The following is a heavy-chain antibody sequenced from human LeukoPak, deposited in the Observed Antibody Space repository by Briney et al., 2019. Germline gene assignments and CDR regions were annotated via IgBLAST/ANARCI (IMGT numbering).Heavy chain of an antibody. J-gene: IGHJ4*02. CDR1: GFTFSSYG. Sequence: GGSLRLSCAASGFTFSSYGMHWVRQAPGKGLEWVAVISYDGSNKYYADSVKGRFTISRDNSKSTLYLQMNSLRAEDTAVYYCAKEGRSGWYSGYWSQGTLVTVSS. D-gene: IGHD6-19*01. V-gene: IGHV3-30*18. CDR2: ISYDGSNK. CDR3: AKEGRSGWYSGY.